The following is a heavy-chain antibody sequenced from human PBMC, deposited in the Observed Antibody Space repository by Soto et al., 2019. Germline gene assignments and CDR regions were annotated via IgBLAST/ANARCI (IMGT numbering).Heavy chain of an antibody. CDR1: GFSFSTFA. CDR3: AKGNYGDYGGFDP. CDR2: IISTGIST. Sequence: EVQILESGGGLIQPGGSLRLSCAASGFSFSTFAMTWVRQAPGKGLEWVSTIISTGISTYYADSVKGRFTISRANSKNTLYLTMNSLRAEDSAVYYCAKGNYGDYGGFDPCGQVTLVTVST. D-gene: IGHD4-17*01. V-gene: IGHV3-23*01. J-gene: IGHJ5*02.